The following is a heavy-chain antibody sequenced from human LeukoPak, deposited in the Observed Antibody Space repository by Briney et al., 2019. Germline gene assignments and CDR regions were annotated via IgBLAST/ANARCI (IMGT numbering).Heavy chain of an antibody. J-gene: IGHJ4*02. D-gene: IGHD3-22*01. V-gene: IGHV1-46*01. CDR2: INPSGGST. CDR1: GYTFTSYY. Sequence: ASVKVSCKASGYTFTSYYMHWVRQAPGQGLEWMGIINPSGGSTSCAQKFQGRVTMTRDTSTSTVYMELSSLRSEDTAVYYCASQYYYDSSGYYPFDYWGQGTLVTVSS. CDR3: ASQYYYDSSGYYPFDY.